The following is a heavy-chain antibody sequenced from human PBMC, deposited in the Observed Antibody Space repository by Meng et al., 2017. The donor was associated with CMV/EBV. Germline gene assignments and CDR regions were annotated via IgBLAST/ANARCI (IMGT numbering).Heavy chain of an antibody. J-gene: IGHJ5*02. V-gene: IGHV2-5*02. Sequence: HTTLKEYSHQLAQPTQTLTLPCTFSGFSLSTSGVGVCWIRQPPGKALEWLALIYWDDDKRYSPSLKSRLTITKDTSKNQVVLTMTNMDPVDTATYYCAHQLRYFDWVNNWFDPWGQGTLVTVFS. CDR3: AHQLRYFDWVNNWFDP. D-gene: IGHD3-9*01. CDR1: GFSLSTSGVG. CDR2: IYWDDDK.